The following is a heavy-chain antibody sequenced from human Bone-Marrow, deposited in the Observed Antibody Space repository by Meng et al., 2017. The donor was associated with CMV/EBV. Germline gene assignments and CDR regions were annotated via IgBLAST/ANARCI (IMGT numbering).Heavy chain of an antibody. Sequence: SVKVSCKASGYTFTSYGISWVRQAPGQGLEWMGGIIPIFGTANYAQKFQGRVTITTDESTSTAYMELSSLRSEDTAVYYCAALPLGYYYDSSGYDHDAFDIWGQGTMVTVSS. CDR2: IIPIFGTA. V-gene: IGHV1-69*05. D-gene: IGHD3-22*01. CDR3: AALPLGYYYDSSGYDHDAFDI. CDR1: GYTFTSYG. J-gene: IGHJ3*02.